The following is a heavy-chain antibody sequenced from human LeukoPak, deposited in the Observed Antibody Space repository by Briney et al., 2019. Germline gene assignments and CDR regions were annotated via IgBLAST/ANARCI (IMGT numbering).Heavy chain of an antibody. V-gene: IGHV3-23*01. Sequence: PGGSLRLSCAASGFTFSSYAMSWVRQAPGKALEWFSAISGSGGSTYYAAPVKGRFTISRDNSKYPLYLQMNSLRAEDRAVYYCAKDGITGPAAIPSFYFDYWGQGTLVTVSS. D-gene: IGHD2-2*01. CDR3: AKDGITGPAAIPSFYFDY. CDR1: GFTFSSYA. J-gene: IGHJ4*02. CDR2: ISGSGGST.